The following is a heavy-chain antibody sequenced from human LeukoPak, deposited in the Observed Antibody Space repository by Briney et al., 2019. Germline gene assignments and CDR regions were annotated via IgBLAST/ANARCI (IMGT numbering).Heavy chain of an antibody. Sequence: SETLSLTCTVSGGSISSYYWSWIRQPPGKGLEWIGYIYYSGSTNYNPSLQSRVTISVDTSKNQFSLNLSSVTAADTAVYYCARRRNWNSPYYFDYWGQGTLVTVSS. V-gene: IGHV4-59*08. D-gene: IGHD1-7*01. CDR3: ARRRNWNSPYYFDY. CDR2: IYYSGST. CDR1: GGSISSYY. J-gene: IGHJ4*02.